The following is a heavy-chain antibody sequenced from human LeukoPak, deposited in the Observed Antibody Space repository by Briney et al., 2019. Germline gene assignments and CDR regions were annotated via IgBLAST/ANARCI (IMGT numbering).Heavy chain of an antibody. CDR1: GFTFSSYW. CDR2: INSDGSST. CDR3: ARASASHFYYDFWSGYPGY. D-gene: IGHD3-3*01. Sequence: GGSLRLSCAASGFTFSSYWMHWVRQAPGKGLVWVSRINSDGSSTSSADSVKGRFTISRDNAKNTLYLQMNSLRAEDTAVYYCARASASHFYYDFWSGYPGYWGQGTLVTVSS. V-gene: IGHV3-74*01. J-gene: IGHJ4*02.